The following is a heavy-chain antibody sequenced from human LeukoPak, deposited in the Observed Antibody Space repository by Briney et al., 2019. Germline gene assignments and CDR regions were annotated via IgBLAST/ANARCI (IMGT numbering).Heavy chain of an antibody. CDR1: GYTFTGYY. CDR3: ARSGSGSYHLWILDP. J-gene: IGHJ5*02. V-gene: IGHV1-2*02. CDR2: INPNSGGT. Sequence: ASVKVSCKASGYTFTGYYMHWVRQAPGQGLEWMGWINPNSGGTNYAQKFQGRVTMTRDTSISTAYMELSRLRSDDTAVYYCARSGSGSYHLWILDPWGQGTLVTVSS. D-gene: IGHD3-10*01.